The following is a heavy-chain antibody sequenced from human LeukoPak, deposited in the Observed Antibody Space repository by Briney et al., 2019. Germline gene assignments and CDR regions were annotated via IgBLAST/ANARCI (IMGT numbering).Heavy chain of an antibody. Sequence: PSETLSLTCTVSGGSISSGGYYWSWLRQQPGQGLEWFGYIHYTRSTYYDPSLQSRVTISIDTSKDQFSLKVSSVTAADTAVYYCARLNFWSGWGGVDYWGQGTLVTVSS. J-gene: IGHJ4*02. CDR2: IHYTRST. V-gene: IGHV4-31*03. D-gene: IGHD3-3*01. CDR1: GGSISSGGYY. CDR3: ARLNFWSGWGGVDY.